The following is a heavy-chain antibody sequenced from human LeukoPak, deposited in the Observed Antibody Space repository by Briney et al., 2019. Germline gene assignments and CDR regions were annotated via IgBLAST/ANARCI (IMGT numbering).Heavy chain of an antibody. D-gene: IGHD6-19*01. CDR3: ARHNGSGWKRGFDY. V-gene: IGHV4-59*08. J-gene: IGHJ4*02. CDR2: IFYSGST. CDR1: GDSISSYY. Sequence: SETLSLTCTVSGDSISSYYWSWIRQPPGKGLEWIGYIFYSGSTDNSPSLKSRVTISLDTSKNQFSLKLSSVTAADTAVYYCARHNGSGWKRGFDYWGQGILVTVSS.